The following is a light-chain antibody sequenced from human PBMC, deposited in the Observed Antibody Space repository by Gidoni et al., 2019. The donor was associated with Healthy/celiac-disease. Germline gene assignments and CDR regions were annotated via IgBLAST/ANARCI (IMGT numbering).Light chain of an antibody. V-gene: IGKV3-15*01. Sequence: EIVRTPSPATLSVSPGERATLSCRASQSVSSNLAWYKQKPGQAPRLLIYGESTRATGIPARFSGSGSGTEFTLTISSLQSEDFAVYYCQQDILFGQGTKVEIK. CDR3: QQDIL. CDR2: GES. CDR1: QSVSSN. J-gene: IGKJ1*01.